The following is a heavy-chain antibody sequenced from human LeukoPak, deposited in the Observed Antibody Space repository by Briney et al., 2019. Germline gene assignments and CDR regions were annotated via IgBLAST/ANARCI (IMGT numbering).Heavy chain of an antibody. D-gene: IGHD5-12*01. CDR1: GGSIGSRSFY. CDR2: IDHSGNT. V-gene: IGHV4-39*01. J-gene: IGHJ5*02. CDR3: ARRTSGGYSGYIDR. Sequence: KPSETLSLTCNVSGGSIGSRSFYWGWIRQPPGQGLEFIGSIDHSGNTNYNSSLKSRATISADTSRNQFSLKLRSVTAADTAVYYCARRTSGGYSGYIDRWGLGTLVTVSS.